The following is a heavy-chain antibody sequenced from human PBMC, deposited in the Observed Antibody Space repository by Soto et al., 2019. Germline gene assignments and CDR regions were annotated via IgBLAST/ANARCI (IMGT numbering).Heavy chain of an antibody. D-gene: IGHD2-21*02. Sequence: SSEILSLTCAVSGGSISSGGYAWAWIRQPPGKGLEWVGYIYQSGSTYYNPSLKSRVTIAADRSKNQFSLNLASVTAADTAVYHCARSYSGGDAYFDYWGQGTVVTVSS. V-gene: IGHV4-30-2*01. CDR1: GGSISSGGYA. CDR2: IYQSGST. J-gene: IGHJ4*02. CDR3: ARSYSGGDAYFDY.